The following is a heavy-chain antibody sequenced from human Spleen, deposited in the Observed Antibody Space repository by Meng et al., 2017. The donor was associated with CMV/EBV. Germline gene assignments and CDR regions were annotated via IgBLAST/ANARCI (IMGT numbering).Heavy chain of an antibody. CDR1: GFRFSSYA. J-gene: IGHJ4*02. D-gene: IGHD1-7*01. Sequence: GGSLRLSCVASGFRFSSYAMHWVRQAPGKGLEWVAVIWVDENKKSYTDSVRGRFTISRDSAKSSLYLQMNSLRAEDTAIYYCARGKYNWNYLFDSWGQGTLVTVSS. CDR3: ARGKYNWNYLFDS. V-gene: IGHV3-33*01. CDR2: IWVDENKK.